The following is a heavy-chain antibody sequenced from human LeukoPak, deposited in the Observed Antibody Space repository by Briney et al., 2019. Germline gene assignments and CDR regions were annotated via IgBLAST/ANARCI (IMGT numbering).Heavy chain of an antibody. Sequence: ASVKVSCKASGYTFTGYYMHWVRQAPGQGLEWMGWINPNSSGTNYAQKFQGRVTMTRDTSISTAYMELSRLRSDDTAVYYCARDRRYFDWLSSPYAFDIWGQGTMVTVSS. V-gene: IGHV1-2*02. D-gene: IGHD3-9*01. CDR2: INPNSSGT. J-gene: IGHJ3*02. CDR1: GYTFTGYY. CDR3: ARDRRYFDWLSSPYAFDI.